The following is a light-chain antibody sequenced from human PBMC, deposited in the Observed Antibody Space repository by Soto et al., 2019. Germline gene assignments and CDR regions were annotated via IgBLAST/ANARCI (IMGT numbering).Light chain of an antibody. V-gene: IGKV4-1*01. CDR2: WAS. CDR1: QSVFYSSNNKNY. CDR3: QQYYSLPLT. J-gene: IGKJ4*01. Sequence: DIVMTQSPESLAVSLGERATINCKSSQSVFYSSNNKNYLTWYQQKPGQPPKLLIYWASTRESGVPDRFSGSGSETDFTLTISSLRAEDVAVYYCQQYYSLPLTFGGGTKVEIK.